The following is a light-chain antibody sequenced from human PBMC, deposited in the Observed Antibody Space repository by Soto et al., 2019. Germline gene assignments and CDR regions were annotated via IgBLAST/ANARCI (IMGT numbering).Light chain of an antibody. J-gene: IGKJ3*01. V-gene: IGKV1-39*01. CDR2: AAS. CDR1: QSISSH. Sequence: DIQMTQSPSSLSASIGDRVTITCRASQSISSHLNWYQQKPGKAPKLLIYAASNLQSGVPSRFSGSGSGTDFTLTISSLQPEDFATYYCQQSCSTPRTFGPGTKVEIK. CDR3: QQSCSTPRT.